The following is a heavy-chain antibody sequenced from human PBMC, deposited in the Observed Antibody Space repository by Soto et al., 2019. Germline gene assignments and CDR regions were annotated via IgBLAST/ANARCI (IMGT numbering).Heavy chain of an antibody. CDR1: GFTFSISS. V-gene: IGHV3-21*01. CDR3: VRGGSRAVADFDS. J-gene: IGHJ4*02. D-gene: IGHD6-19*01. CDR2: ISGTSDYI. Sequence: GGSLRLSCAASGFTFSISSMNWVRQAPGKGLEWVSSISGTSDYISYADSVKGRFTISRDNAKNTLYLQMNSLRAEDTALYYCVRGGSRAVADFDSWGQGTLVTVSS.